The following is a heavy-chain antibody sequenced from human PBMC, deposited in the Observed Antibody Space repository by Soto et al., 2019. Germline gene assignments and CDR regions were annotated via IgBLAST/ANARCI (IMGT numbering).Heavy chain of an antibody. CDR2: ISYDGSNK. D-gene: IGHD6-19*01. V-gene: IGHV3-30-3*01. CDR1: GFTFSSYA. CDR3: ARDRSSSGWSLYYYYGMDV. Sequence: GGSLRLSCAASGFTFSSYAMHWVRQAPGKGLEWVAVISYDGSNKYYADSVKGRFTISRDNSKNTLYLQMNSLRAEDTAVYYRARDRSSSGWSLYYYYGMDVWGQGTTVTVSS. J-gene: IGHJ6*02.